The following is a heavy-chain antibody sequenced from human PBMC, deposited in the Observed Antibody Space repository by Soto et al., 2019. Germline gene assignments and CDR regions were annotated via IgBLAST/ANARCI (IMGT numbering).Heavy chain of an antibody. D-gene: IGHD5-12*01. J-gene: IGHJ4*02. V-gene: IGHV1-2*04. CDR2: INPNSGGT. CDR3: AREPSHDSGYGGYYFDY. Sequence: ASVKVSCKASRYTFTGYYMHWVRQAPGQGLEWMGWINPNSGGTNYAQKFQGWVTMTRDTSISTAYMELSRLRSDDTAVYYCAREPSHDSGYGGYYFDYWGQGTLVTVSS. CDR1: RYTFTGYY.